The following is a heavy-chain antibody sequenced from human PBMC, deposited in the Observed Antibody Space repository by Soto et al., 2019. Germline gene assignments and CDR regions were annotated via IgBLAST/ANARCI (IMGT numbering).Heavy chain of an antibody. J-gene: IGHJ4*02. Sequence: QVQLQQWGAGLLRPSETLSLTCAVYGGSFSGYYWSWIRQPPGKGLEWIGEINRSGSTNYNPSLKSRVTISVDTSKHQCPLKLSSVTAADTAVYYCARGLTTVTTVRYFDYWGQGTLVTVSS. V-gene: IGHV4-34*01. CDR1: GGSFSGYY. CDR2: INRSGST. CDR3: ARGLTTVTTVRYFDY. D-gene: IGHD4-17*01.